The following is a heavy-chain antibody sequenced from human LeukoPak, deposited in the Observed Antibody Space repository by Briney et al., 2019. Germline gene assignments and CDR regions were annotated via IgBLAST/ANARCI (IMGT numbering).Heavy chain of an antibody. V-gene: IGHV5-51*01. J-gene: IGHJ4*02. D-gene: IGHD3-22*01. CDR1: GYSFTSYW. CDR2: IYPGDSDT. Sequence: GESLKISCKGSGYSFTSYWIGWVRQMPGKGLEWMGIIYPGDSDTRYSPSFQGQVTISADKSISTAYLQWSSLKASDTAIYYCATLNRYDYDSSGYPSQYFDYWGQGTLVTVSS. CDR3: ATLNRYDYDSSGYPSQYFDY.